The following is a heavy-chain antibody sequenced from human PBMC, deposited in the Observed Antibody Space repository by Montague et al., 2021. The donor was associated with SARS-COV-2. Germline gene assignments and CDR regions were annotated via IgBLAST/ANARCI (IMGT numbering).Heavy chain of an antibody. Sequence: SETLSLTCTVSGATISSDNWSWIRQSPGKGLEWIGYMSYSGSATYNPSLESRVAISRDTSKNQFSLTLIPATAADTAIDYCAGASDPSNFDSTGYYGAFDVWGQGTTVIVSS. V-gene: IGHV4-59*01. CDR1: GATISSDN. CDR2: MSYSGSA. J-gene: IGHJ3*01. CDR3: AGASDPSNFDSTGYYGAFDV. D-gene: IGHD3-22*01.